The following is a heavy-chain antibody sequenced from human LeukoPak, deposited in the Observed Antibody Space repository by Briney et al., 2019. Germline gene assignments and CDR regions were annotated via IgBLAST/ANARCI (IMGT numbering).Heavy chain of an antibody. CDR1: GYNFCNYW. V-gene: IGHV5-51*01. D-gene: IGHD1-14*01. Sequence: GGALMIPCKGSGYNFCNYWIAWVRHMPGEGVEWMGAIYPGDSDSRYSPPLQGKVPISADKSIRTALLQWRSLKASHTEMYYCGSTGISLANDAFEIWGQGTMVIVSS. CDR3: GSTGISLANDAFEI. CDR2: IYPGDSDS. J-gene: IGHJ3*02.